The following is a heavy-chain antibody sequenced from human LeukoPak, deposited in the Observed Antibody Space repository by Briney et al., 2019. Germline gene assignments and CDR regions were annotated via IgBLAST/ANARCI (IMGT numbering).Heavy chain of an antibody. Sequence: SETLSLTCTVSGGSISSSSYYWGWIRQPPGKEREWIGSIYYSGSTYYNPSLKSRVTISVDTSKNQFSLKLSSVTAADTAVYYCATEQQLARFDYWGQGTLVTVSS. V-gene: IGHV4-39*07. CDR1: GGSISSSSYY. CDR3: ATEQQLARFDY. J-gene: IGHJ4*02. D-gene: IGHD6-13*01. CDR2: IYYSGST.